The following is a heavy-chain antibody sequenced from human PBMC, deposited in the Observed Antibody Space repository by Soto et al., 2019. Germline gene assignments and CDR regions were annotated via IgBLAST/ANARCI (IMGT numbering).Heavy chain of an antibody. CDR2: IMSSSTI. Sequence: PGGSLRLSCAASGFSFSSYSMNWVRQAPGKGLEWVSYIMSSSTIYYADSVKGRFTISRDNAKNSVYLQMNSLRDDDTAVYYCAMYYYDSRGYSFDYWGQRTLVPVSS. J-gene: IGHJ4*02. D-gene: IGHD3-22*01. V-gene: IGHV3-48*02. CDR3: AMYYYDSRGYSFDY. CDR1: GFSFSSYS.